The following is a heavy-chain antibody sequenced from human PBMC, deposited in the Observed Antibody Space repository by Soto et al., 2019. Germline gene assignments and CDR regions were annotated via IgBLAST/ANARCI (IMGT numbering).Heavy chain of an antibody. CDR1: GHTFTGYY. CDR3: AIDGSGLLSMDV. D-gene: IGHD3-3*01. V-gene: IGHV1-2*02. J-gene: IGHJ6*02. Sequence: ASVKVSCKASGHTFTGYYMHWVRQAPGQGLEWMGWINPNSGGANYAQKFQGRVTMTRDTSISTAYMELSRLRSDDTAVYYCAIDGSGLLSMDVWGQGTTVTVSS. CDR2: INPNSGGA.